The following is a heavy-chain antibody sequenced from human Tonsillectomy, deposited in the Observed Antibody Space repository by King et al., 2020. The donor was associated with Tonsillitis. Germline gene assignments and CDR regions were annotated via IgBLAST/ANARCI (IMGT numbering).Heavy chain of an antibody. D-gene: IGHD2-21*02. CDR3: ARPRHCGGDCYAHYYFDY. CDR1: GYSFTSYW. CDR2: IYPGDSDT. J-gene: IGHJ4*02. V-gene: IGHV5-51*01. Sequence: QLVQSGAEVKKPGESLKISCKGSGYSFTSYWIGWVRQMPGKGLEWMGIIYPGDSDTRYSPSFQGQVTSSADKSISPAYLQWSSLKASDTAIDDCARPRHCGGDCYAHYYFDYWGQGTLVTVSS.